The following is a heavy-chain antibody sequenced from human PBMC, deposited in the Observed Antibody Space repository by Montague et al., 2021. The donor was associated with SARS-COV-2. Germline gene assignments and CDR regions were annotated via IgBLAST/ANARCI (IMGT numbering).Heavy chain of an antibody. J-gene: IGHJ4*02. V-gene: IGHV4-39*07. Sequence: SETLSLTCTVSGASITSSSYYWGWIRQPPGKGLEWIGTIYYSGATYYNPSLKSRVTISLDTSKNQFSLRLSSVTAADTAVYYCAREATDYGSGSYYFPFAYWGQGILVTVSS. D-gene: IGHD3-10*01. CDR2: IYYSGAT. CDR1: GASITSSSYY. CDR3: AREATDYGSGSYYFPFAY.